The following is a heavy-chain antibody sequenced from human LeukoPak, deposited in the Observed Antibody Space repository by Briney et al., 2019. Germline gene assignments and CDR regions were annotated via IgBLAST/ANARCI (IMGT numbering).Heavy chain of an antibody. Sequence: GESLKISCKGSGYTFAGYWIAWVRQMPGKGLEWMGVVYPIDSDVTYSPSFQGQVTISADKSIDTAYLQWSSLKVSDTAMYYCASARRGGAAFDYWGQGTLVTVSS. D-gene: IGHD3-10*01. CDR1: GYTFAGYW. V-gene: IGHV5-51*01. CDR3: ASARRGGAAFDY. J-gene: IGHJ4*02. CDR2: VYPIDSDV.